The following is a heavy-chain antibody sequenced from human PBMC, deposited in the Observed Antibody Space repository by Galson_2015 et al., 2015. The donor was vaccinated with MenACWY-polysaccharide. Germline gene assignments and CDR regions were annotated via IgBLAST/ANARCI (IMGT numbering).Heavy chain of an antibody. CDR2: IDTSGTST. V-gene: IGHV3-48*03. CDR3: ARDTPGIEDFDY. D-gene: IGHD1-1*01. J-gene: IGHJ4*02. CDR1: GFTFRSHD. Sequence: SLRLSCAVSGFTFRSHDMNWVRQAPGKGLEWVSYIDTSGTSTKYADSVEGRFIMSRDNAKNSLYLQMNSLRLEDTAVYYCARDTPGIEDFDYWGQGILVTVSS.